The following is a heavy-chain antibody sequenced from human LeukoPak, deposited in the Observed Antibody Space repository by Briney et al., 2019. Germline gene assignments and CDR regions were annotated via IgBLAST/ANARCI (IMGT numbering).Heavy chain of an antibody. Sequence: GGSLRLSCAASGFXFSXXXXXWVXXAPXKXXEWVSXXSGSGGNTYYADSVKGRFTISRDNSKNTLYLQMNSLGAEDTAVYYCAKDWSANWGSYYFDYWGQGTLVTVSS. CDR2: XSGSGGNT. V-gene: IGHV3-23*01. CDR1: GFXFSXXX. CDR3: AKDWSANWGSYYFDY. J-gene: IGHJ4*02. D-gene: IGHD7-27*01.